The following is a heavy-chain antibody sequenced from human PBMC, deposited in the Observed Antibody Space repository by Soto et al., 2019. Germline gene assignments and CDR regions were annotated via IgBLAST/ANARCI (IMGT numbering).Heavy chain of an antibody. J-gene: IGHJ4*02. V-gene: IGHV3-21*01. Sequence: PGGSLRLSCAASGFTFSSYSMNWVRQAPGKGLEWVSSISSSSSYIYYADSVKGRFTISRDNAKNSLYLQMNSLRAEDMAVYYCARVGGYSYGTVDYWGQGTLVTVSS. CDR3: ARVGGYSYGTVDY. CDR1: GFTFSSYS. CDR2: ISSSSSYI. D-gene: IGHD5-18*01.